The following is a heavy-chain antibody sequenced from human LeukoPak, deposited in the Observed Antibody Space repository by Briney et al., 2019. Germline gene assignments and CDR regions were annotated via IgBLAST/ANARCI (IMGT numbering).Heavy chain of an antibody. Sequence: GGSLRLSCAASGFSLSNAWMTWVRQAPGKGLEWVGRIQTKTNGGTTDYAAPVKGRFTISRDNARNSLYLQMDSLRAEDTAVYYCARDSVTESVRIDFDYWGQGTLVTVS. CDR3: ARDSVTESVRIDFDY. CDR1: GFSLSNAW. V-gene: IGHV3-15*01. D-gene: IGHD4-23*01. J-gene: IGHJ4*02. CDR2: IQTKTNGGTT.